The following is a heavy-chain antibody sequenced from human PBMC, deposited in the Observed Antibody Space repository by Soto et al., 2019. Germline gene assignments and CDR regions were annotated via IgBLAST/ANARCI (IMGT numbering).Heavy chain of an antibody. D-gene: IGHD4-17*01. CDR1: GFTFSSYA. CDR2: ISSNGGST. Sequence: EVQLVESGGGLVQPGGSLRLSCAASGFTFSSYAMHWVRQAPGKGLEYVSAISSNGGSTYYANSVKGRFTISRDNSKNTLYLQMGSLRAEDMAVYYCARNGPYGVYNFDYWGQGTLVTVSS. CDR3: ARNGPYGVYNFDY. J-gene: IGHJ4*02. V-gene: IGHV3-64*01.